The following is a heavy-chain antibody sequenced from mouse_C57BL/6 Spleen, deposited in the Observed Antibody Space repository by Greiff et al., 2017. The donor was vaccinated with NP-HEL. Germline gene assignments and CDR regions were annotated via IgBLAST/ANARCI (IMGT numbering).Heavy chain of an antibody. D-gene: IGHD2-4*01. J-gene: IGHJ1*03. CDR1: GFTFSDYG. CDR3: ARRDYDWYFDV. CDR2: ISSGSSTI. Sequence: EVKLVESGGGLVKPGGSLKLSCAASGFTFSDYGMHWVRQAPEKGLEWVAYISSGSSTIYYADTVKGRFTISSDNAKNTLFLQMTSLRSEDTAMYYCARRDYDWYFDVWGTGTTVTVSS. V-gene: IGHV5-17*01.